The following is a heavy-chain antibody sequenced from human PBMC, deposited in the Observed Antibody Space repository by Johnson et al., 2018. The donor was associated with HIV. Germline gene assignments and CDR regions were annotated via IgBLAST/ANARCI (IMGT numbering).Heavy chain of an antibody. D-gene: IGHD1-26*01. CDR2: ISYDGSNK. V-gene: IGHV3-30*18. J-gene: IGHJ3*02. CDR1: GFSVSNNY. CDR3: AKSGFSGSYQGAYDI. Sequence: QVQLVESGGGLVKPGGSLRLSCGASGFSVSNNYMNWVRQAPGKGLEWVAAISYDGSNKYYADSVKGRFTISRDNSKNTLYLQMNSLRAEDTAVYYCAKSGFSGSYQGAYDIWGQGTMVTVSS.